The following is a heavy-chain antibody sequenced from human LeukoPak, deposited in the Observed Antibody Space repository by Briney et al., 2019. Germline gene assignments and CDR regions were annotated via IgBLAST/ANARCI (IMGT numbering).Heavy chain of an antibody. CDR2: INPYSGGT. CDR3: ARGGSAAGTGAFDP. D-gene: IGHD6-13*01. CDR1: GYSFTGYY. Sequence: AASVKVSCKASGYSFTGYYMHWVRQAPGQGLEWMGWINPYSGGTNYAQKFQGRVTMTRDTSISTAYMELSRLRSDDTAVYYCARGGSAAGTGAFDPWGQGTLVTVSS. V-gene: IGHV1-2*02. J-gene: IGHJ5*02.